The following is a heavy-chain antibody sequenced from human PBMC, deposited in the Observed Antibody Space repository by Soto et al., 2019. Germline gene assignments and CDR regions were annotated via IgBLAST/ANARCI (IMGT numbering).Heavy chain of an antibody. CDR1: GFTFSSYS. V-gene: IGHV3-21*01. CDR2: ISSSSSYI. CDR3: ARGNPITIFGMDV. J-gene: IGHJ6*02. D-gene: IGHD3-9*01. Sequence: EVQLVESGGGLVKPGGSLRLSCAASGFTFSSYSMNWVRQAPGKGLEWVSSISSSSSYIYYADSVKGRFTISRDNAKNSLYLQMNSLRAEDTAVYYCARGNPITIFGMDVWGQGTTVTVSS.